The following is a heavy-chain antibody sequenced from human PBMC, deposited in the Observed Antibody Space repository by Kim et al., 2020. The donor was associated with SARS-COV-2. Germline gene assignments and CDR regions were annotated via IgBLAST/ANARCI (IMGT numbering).Heavy chain of an antibody. J-gene: IGHJ4*02. CDR1: GYTFTSYY. Sequence: ASVKVSCKASGYTFTSYYMHWVRQAPGQGLEWMGIINPSGGSTSYAQKFQGRVTMTRDTSTSTVYMELSSLRSEDTAVYYCARDGGRSTITMIVVVNPPSDYWGQGTLVTVSS. V-gene: IGHV1-46*01. CDR3: ARDGGRSTITMIVVVNPPSDY. CDR2: INPSGGST. D-gene: IGHD3-22*01.